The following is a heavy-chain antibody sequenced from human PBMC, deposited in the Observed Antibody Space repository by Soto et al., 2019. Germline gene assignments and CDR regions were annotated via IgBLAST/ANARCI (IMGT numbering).Heavy chain of an antibody. CDR3: AKGGYYSLFDI. CDR2: ISQRGDYM. Sequence: PGGSLRLSCAASGFTFIIYTINFFGQAPGKGPEWVSSISQRGDYMVYADSVKGRFTISRDNSNNTLSLQMHILRVEDTAVYFCAKGGYYSLFDIWGQGTMVTVSS. V-gene: IGHV3-21*04. D-gene: IGHD3-16*01. CDR1: GFTFIIYT. J-gene: IGHJ3*02.